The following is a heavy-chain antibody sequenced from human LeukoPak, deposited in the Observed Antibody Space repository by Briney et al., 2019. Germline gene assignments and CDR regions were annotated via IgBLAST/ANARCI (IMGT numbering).Heavy chain of an antibody. CDR2: ISNDGSHT. CDR1: GFSFSDYW. D-gene: IGHD6-19*01. V-gene: IGHV3-74*01. Sequence: GRSLRLSCAASGFSFSDYWMHCVRQVPGKGLVWVSRISNDGSHTLYADSVRGRFTISRDNAKNTLFLQMNSLRAEDTAVYYRARAVTGLDDYWGQGTLVTVSS. CDR3: ARAVTGLDDY. J-gene: IGHJ4*02.